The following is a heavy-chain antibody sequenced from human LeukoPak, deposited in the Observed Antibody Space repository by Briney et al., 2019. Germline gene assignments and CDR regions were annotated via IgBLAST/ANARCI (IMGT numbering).Heavy chain of an antibody. D-gene: IGHD3-22*01. Sequence: GGSLRLSCAASGFTFSSYSMNWVRQAPGKGLEWVSSISSSSSYIYYADSVKGRFTISRDNAKNSLYLQMNSLRAEDTAVYYCARAHYYDDSPPSLQGYGMDVWGQGTTVTVSS. CDR2: ISSSSSYI. CDR3: ARAHYYDDSPPSLQGYGMDV. CDR1: GFTFSSYS. J-gene: IGHJ6*02. V-gene: IGHV3-21*01.